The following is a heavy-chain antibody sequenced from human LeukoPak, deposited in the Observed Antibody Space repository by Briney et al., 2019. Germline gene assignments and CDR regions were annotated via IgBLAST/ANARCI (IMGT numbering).Heavy chain of an antibody. J-gene: IGHJ6*03. CDR3: ARGYNWNPLWNYYYYYMDV. Sequence: RASVKVSCKASGYTFTGYYMHWVRQAPGQGLEWMGWINPNSGGTNYAQKFQGRVTMTRDTSISTAYMELSSLRSEDTAVYYCARGYNWNPLWNYYYYYMDVWGKGTTVTVSS. V-gene: IGHV1-2*02. D-gene: IGHD1-20*01. CDR1: GYTFTGYY. CDR2: INPNSGGT.